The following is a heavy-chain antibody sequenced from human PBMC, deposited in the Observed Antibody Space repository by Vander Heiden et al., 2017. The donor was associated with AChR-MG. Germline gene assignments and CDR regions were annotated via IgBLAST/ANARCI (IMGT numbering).Heavy chain of an antibody. Sequence: EVQLLESGGGLVQPGGSLRLSCAASGFTFSSYAMSWVRQAPGKGLGWVSAISGSGGSTYYADSVKGRFTISRDNSKNTLYLQMNSLRAEDTAVYYCAKVGSYYGDFPYFDYWGQGTLVTVSS. J-gene: IGHJ4*02. CDR3: AKVGSYYGDFPYFDY. CDR1: GFTFSSYA. CDR2: ISGSGGST. D-gene: IGHD1-26*01. V-gene: IGHV3-23*01.